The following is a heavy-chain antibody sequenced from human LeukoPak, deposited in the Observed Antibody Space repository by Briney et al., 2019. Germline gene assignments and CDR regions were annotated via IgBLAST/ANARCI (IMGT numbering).Heavy chain of an antibody. D-gene: IGHD3-10*01. CDR3: AKDLMRDRWFGES. CDR2: IKKDGSEK. Sequence: PGGSLRLSCAASGFTFSSHRMSWVRQAPGKGLEWVANIKKDGSEKYYVDSVKGRFTISRDNAKTSLYLQMNSLRAEDTAVYYCAKDLMRDRWFGESWGQGTLVTVSS. V-gene: IGHV3-7*01. J-gene: IGHJ5*02. CDR1: GFTFSSHR.